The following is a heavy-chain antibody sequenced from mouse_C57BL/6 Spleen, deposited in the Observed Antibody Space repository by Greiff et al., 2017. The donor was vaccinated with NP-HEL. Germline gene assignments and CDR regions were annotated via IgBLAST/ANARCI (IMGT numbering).Heavy chain of an antibody. Sequence: EVQLQQSGTVLARPGASVKMSCKTSGYTFTSYWMHWVKQRPGQGLEWIGAIYPGNSDTSYNQKFKGKAKLTAVTSASTAYMELSSLTNEDSAVYYCTRSYYSNYGDYAMDYWGKEPQSPSPQ. CDR1: GYTFTSYW. CDR2: IYPGNSDT. CDR3: TRSYYSNYGDYAMDY. D-gene: IGHD2-5*01. V-gene: IGHV1-5*01. J-gene: IGHJ4*01.